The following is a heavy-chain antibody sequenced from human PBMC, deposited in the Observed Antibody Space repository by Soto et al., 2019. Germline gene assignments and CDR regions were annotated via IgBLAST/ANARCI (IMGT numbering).Heavy chain of an antibody. Sequence: PSETLSLICTVSGGSISSGGYYWSWIRQHPGKGLEWIGYIYYSGSTYYNPSLKSRVTISVDTSKNQFSLKLSSVTAADTAVYYCARSPARSGYFDYWGQGTLVTVSS. CDR2: IYYSGST. CDR1: GGSISSGGYY. V-gene: IGHV4-31*03. J-gene: IGHJ4*02. D-gene: IGHD6-25*01. CDR3: ARSPARSGYFDY.